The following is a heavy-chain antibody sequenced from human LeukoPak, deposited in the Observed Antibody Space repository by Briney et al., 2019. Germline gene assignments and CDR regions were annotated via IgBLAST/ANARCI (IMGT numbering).Heavy chain of an antibody. CDR2: IYWNDDK. J-gene: IGHJ5*02. CDR1: GFSLNTSGVG. CDR3: ARIIVVVPAAMTFDP. Sequence: SGPTLVNPTQTLTLTCTFSGFSLNTSGVGVGWIRQPPGKALEWLALIYWNDDKRYSPSLKSRLTITKDTSKNQVVLTMTNMDPVDTATYYCARIIVVVPAAMTFDPWGQGTLVTVSS. V-gene: IGHV2-5*01. D-gene: IGHD2-2*01.